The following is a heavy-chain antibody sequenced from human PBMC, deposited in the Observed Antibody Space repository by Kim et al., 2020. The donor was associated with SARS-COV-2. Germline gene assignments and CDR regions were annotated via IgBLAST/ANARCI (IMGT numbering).Heavy chain of an antibody. J-gene: IGHJ5*02. D-gene: IGHD2-15*01. CDR2: IYHTGST. V-gene: IGHV4-59*01. CDR3: ARGDYCRGGICYFYRPALLDL. CDR1: GDSISTYY. Sequence: SETLSLTCTVSGDSISTYYWSWIRQSPGKGLQWIGNIYHTGSTSYNPSLKGRVAMSVDTSKNQFSLNVTSVTAADTAVDYCARGDYCRGGICYFYRPALLDLWGQGTLVTVSS.